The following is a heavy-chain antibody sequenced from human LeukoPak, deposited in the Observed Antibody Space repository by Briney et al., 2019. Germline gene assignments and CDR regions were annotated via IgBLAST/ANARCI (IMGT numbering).Heavy chain of an antibody. D-gene: IGHD2-8*02. CDR1: GFTFSTFA. CDR2: IFPSGGEI. Sequence: GGSLRLSCAASGFTFSTFAMIWVRQPPGKGLEWVSSIFPSGGEIHYADSVRGRFTISRDNPKSTLSLQMNSLRDEDTAIYYCATYRQVLLPFESWGQGTLVTVSS. V-gene: IGHV3-23*01. CDR3: ATYRQVLLPFES. J-gene: IGHJ4*02.